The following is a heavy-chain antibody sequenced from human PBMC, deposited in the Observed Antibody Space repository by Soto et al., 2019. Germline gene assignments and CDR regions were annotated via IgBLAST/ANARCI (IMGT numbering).Heavy chain of an antibody. D-gene: IGHD3-10*01. CDR2: ISVTGGNT. CDR1: GFTFSTYA. CDR3: TKDRYGSGNNWFDP. V-gene: IGHV3-23*01. J-gene: IGHJ5*02. Sequence: GGSLRLSCAASGFTFSTYAMSWVRQAPGKGLEWVSSISVTGGNTYYVDSVKGRFTISRDNSKNTLYLQMNNLRAEDTAVYYCTKDRYGSGNNWFDPWGQGTLVTVS.